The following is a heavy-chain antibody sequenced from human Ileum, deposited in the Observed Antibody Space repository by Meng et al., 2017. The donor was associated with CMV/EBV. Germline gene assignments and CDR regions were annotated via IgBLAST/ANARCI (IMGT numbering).Heavy chain of an antibody. CDR3: AKVDTYYYDSSGYYQH. D-gene: IGHD3-22*01. CDR1: GFTFDDYA. CDR2: ISWNSGNI. V-gene: IGHV3-9*01. J-gene: IGHJ4*02. Sequence: SLKISCAASGFTFDDYAMHWVRQAPGKGLEWVSGISWNSGNIGYADSVKGRFTISRDNAKNSLYLQMNSLRAEDTALYYCAKVDTYYYDSSGYYQHWGQGTLVTVSS.